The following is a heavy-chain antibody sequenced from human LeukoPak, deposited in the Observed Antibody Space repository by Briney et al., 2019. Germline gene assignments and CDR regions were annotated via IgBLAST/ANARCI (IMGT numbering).Heavy chain of an antibody. CDR2: IWSDGNNK. Sequence: GGSLRLSCVASGFSFRNYGMHWVRQATGKGLEWVSFIWSDGNNKKYGDSAKGRFTISRDNSNNMLYLQMDSLRPEDTGVYYCAKDPGASVPGFYMDVWGKGTTVIVSS. CDR1: GFSFRNYG. CDR3: AKDPGASVPGFYMDV. V-gene: IGHV3-30*02. D-gene: IGHD2-8*02. J-gene: IGHJ6*03.